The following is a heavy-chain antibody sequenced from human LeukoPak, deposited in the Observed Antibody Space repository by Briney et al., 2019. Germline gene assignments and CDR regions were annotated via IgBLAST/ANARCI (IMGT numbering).Heavy chain of an antibody. V-gene: IGHV1-2*02. CDR1: GYTFTGYY. J-gene: IGHJ4*02. CDR2: INPNSGGT. Sequence: ASVKVSCKASGYTFTGYYMHWVRQAPGQGPEWMGWINPNSGGTNYAQKFQGRVTMTRDTSISTAYMELSRLRSDDTAVYYCARVAVAGTRCFDYWGQGTLVTVSS. CDR3: ARVAVAGTRCFDY. D-gene: IGHD6-19*01.